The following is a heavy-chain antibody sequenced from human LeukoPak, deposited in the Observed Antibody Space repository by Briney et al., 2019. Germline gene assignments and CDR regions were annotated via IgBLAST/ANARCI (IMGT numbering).Heavy chain of an antibody. Sequence: GESLKISCKGSGYSFTSYWITWVRQMPGKGLEWMGRIDPSDSYTNYSPSFQGHLTISSDKSISTAYLQWSSLKASDTAMYYCARRYGDYVDWFDPWGQGTLVTVSS. CDR3: ARRYGDYVDWFDP. J-gene: IGHJ5*02. CDR2: IDPSDSYT. D-gene: IGHD4-17*01. V-gene: IGHV5-10-1*01. CDR1: GYSFTSYW.